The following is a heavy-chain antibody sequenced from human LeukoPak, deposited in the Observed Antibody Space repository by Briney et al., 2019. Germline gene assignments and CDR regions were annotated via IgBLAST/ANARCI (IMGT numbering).Heavy chain of an antibody. V-gene: IGHV4-34*01. CDR2: INHSGST. CDR1: GGSFSGYY. Sequence: SETLSLTCAVYGGSFSGYYWSWIRQPPGKGLEWIGEINHSGSTNYNPSLKSRVTISVDTSKNQFSLKLSSVTAADTAVYYCARPYYYGSGSPSAPPLVYWGQGTLVTVSS. CDR3: ARPYYYGSGSPSAPPLVY. J-gene: IGHJ4*02. D-gene: IGHD3-10*01.